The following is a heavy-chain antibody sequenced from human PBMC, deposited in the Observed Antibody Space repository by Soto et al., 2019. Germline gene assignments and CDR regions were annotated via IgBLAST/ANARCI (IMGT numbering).Heavy chain of an antibody. CDR3: AREVNSVIMPHYTDDYSGLDV. Sequence: QVQLLQSGAEVKKPGASVQVSCKASGYVFTSSFVHWVRQAPGQGLEWMGMVNPSVGSTSYAHKCQGRISGTSEISTATVYMDLRSLTAAYTSIYYCAREVNSVIMPHYTDDYSGLDVCGQGTTVIVSS. CDR2: VNPSVGST. V-gene: IGHV1-46*01. D-gene: IGHD1-26*01. CDR1: GYVFTSSF. J-gene: IGHJ6*02.